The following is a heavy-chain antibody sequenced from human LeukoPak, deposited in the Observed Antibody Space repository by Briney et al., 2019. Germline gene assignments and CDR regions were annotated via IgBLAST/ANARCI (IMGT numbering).Heavy chain of an antibody. CDR2: IYCSGST. Sequence: SETLSLTCTVSGGSISSYYWSWIRQPPGKGLEWIGYIYCSGSTNYNPSLKSRVTISVDTSKNQFSLKLSSVTAADTAVYYCARREGRYCSGGSCSYYFDYWGQGTLVTVSS. D-gene: IGHD2-15*01. J-gene: IGHJ4*02. CDR1: GGSISSYY. CDR3: ARREGRYCSGGSCSYYFDY. V-gene: IGHV4-59*01.